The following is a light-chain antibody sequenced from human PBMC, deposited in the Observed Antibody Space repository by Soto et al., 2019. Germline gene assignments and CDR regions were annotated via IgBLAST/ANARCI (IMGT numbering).Light chain of an antibody. CDR2: GNN. CDR1: SSNFGAGYD. CDR3: QSYDSILSGVV. V-gene: IGLV1-40*01. J-gene: IGLJ2*01. Sequence: QSVLTRPPSVSAAPGQRVTFSCTGSSSNFGAGYDVHWYQQLPGTAPKLLIYGNNNRPSGVPDRFSGSKSGTSASLAITGLQAEDEADYYCQSYDSILSGVVFGGGTKLTVL.